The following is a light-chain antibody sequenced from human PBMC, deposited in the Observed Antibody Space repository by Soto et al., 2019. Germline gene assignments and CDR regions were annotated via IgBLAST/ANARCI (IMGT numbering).Light chain of an antibody. CDR2: GNS. CDR3: QSYDNSLSVYV. V-gene: IGLV1-40*01. J-gene: IGLJ1*01. CDR1: SSNIGAGYD. Sequence: QSVLTQPPSVSGAPGQSVTLSCAGSSSNIGAGYDVHWYQQLPRTAPRLLIYGNSNRPSGVPDRFSGSKSGTSASLAITGLQAEDEADYYCQSYDNSLSVYVFGTGTKVTVL.